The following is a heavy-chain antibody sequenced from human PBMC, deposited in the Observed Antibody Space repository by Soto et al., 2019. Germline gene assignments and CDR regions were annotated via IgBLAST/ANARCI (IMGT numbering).Heavy chain of an antibody. V-gene: IGHV1-3*05. D-gene: IGHD1-1*01. J-gene: IGHJ5*02. Sequence: QVQLVQSGAEEKKPGASVKVSCKASGYTFTTYAMHWVRQAPGQRLEWMGWINAGNGKTKYSQKFQGKVTHTREXXGXTXXMEMSRLGSEDTAIYYWAGEKVERRGQTFAPWFDPWGQGALVTVSS. CDR3: AGEKVERRGQTFAPWFDP. CDR2: INAGNGKT. CDR1: GYTFTTYA.